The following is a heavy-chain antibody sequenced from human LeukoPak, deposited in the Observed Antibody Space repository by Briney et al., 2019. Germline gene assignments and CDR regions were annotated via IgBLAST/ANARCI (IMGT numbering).Heavy chain of an antibody. D-gene: IGHD6-13*01. V-gene: IGHV1-2*02. Sequence: GASVKVSCTASGYTFTGNYLTWLRQAPGQGFEWMGWINPTTGGTNFAQKFQGRVTMTRDTYINTVYMELPGLISDDTAVYYCARGGATVVGTRADWFDAWGQGTLVTVSS. CDR2: INPTTGGT. CDR1: GYTFTGNY. J-gene: IGHJ5*02. CDR3: ARGGATVVGTRADWFDA.